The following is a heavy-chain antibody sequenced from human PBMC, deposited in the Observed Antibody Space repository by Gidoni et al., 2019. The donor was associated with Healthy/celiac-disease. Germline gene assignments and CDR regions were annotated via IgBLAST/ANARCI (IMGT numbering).Heavy chain of an antibody. CDR3: AKDIKKVVVKGPLAYGMDV. Sequence: EVQLVESGGGVVQPGGSLRLSCAASGFTFDDYAMHWVRQAPGKGLEWVSLISGDGGSTYYADSVKGRFTISRDNSKNSLYLQMNSLRTEDTALYYCAKDIKKVVVKGPLAYGMDVWGQGTTVTVSS. CDR1: GFTFDDYA. D-gene: IGHD3-22*01. CDR2: ISGDGGST. J-gene: IGHJ6*02. V-gene: IGHV3-43*02.